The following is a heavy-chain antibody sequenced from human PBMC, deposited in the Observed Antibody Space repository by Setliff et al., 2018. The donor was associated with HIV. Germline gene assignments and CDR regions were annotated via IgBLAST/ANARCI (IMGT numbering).Heavy chain of an antibody. CDR1: GYNFTTYG. V-gene: IGHV1-18*01. CDR2: ISTYSDET. CDR3: ARDVDHMMAV. Sequence: ASVKVSCKPSGYNFTTYGLSGGRQAPGQGLEWMGWISTYSDETSSSQNLQGRLTMTTDTSTGTAYMELRSLRSDDTAVYYCARDVDHMMAVWGQGTTVTVSS. J-gene: IGHJ6*02.